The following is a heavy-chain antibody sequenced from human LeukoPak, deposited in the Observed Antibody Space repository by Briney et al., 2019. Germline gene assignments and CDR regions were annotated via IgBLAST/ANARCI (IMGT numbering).Heavy chain of an antibody. CDR3: ATDGKGTYYFDY. J-gene: IGHJ4*02. Sequence: ASVKVSCKVSGYTLTELSMHWVRQAPGKGLEWMGGFDPEDGETIYAQKFQGRVTMTEDTSTDTAYMELSSLRSEDTAVYYCATDGKGTYYFDYWGQGTLVTVSS. V-gene: IGHV1-24*01. D-gene: IGHD1-1*01. CDR1: GYTLTELS. CDR2: FDPEDGET.